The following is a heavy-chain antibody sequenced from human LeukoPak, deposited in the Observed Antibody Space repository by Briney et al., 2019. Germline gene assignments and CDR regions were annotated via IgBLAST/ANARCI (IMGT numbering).Heavy chain of an antibody. CDR2: IYETGHT. CDR3: ARLKMGAYFDL. J-gene: IGHJ2*01. Sequence: SETLSLTCTVSGGSINNYYWSWIRQPPGKGLEWIAYIYETGHTGYNPSLKTRVTISLDTSKNQFSLKLSSVTVADTAVYFCARLKMGAYFDLWGRGTLVTVSS. CDR1: GGSINNYY. V-gene: IGHV4-59*08. D-gene: IGHD3-16*01.